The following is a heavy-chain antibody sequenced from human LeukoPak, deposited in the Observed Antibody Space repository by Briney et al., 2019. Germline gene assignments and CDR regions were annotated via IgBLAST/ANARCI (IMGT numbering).Heavy chain of an antibody. CDR3: AKGEWSYSDY. Sequence: PGRSLRLSCAASGFTFSSYGMHWVRQAPGKGLEWVAVISYDGSNKYYADSVKGRFTISRDNSKNTLYLQMNSLRAEDTAVYYCAKGEWSYSDYWGQGTLVTVSS. D-gene: IGHD2-8*01. J-gene: IGHJ4*02. CDR2: ISYDGSNK. V-gene: IGHV3-30*18. CDR1: GFTFSSYG.